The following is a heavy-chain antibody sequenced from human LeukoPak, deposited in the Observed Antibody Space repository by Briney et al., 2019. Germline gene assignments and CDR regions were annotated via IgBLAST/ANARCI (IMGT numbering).Heavy chain of an antibody. D-gene: IGHD6-13*01. CDR1: GFTFSNYG. CDR3: VKVPGIAAAGTKSPPDY. J-gene: IGHJ4*02. V-gene: IGHV3-30*02. Sequence: GGSLRLSCAASGFTFSNYGMQWVRQAPGKGRGKGLEWVAFIRNDGNNIYYADCVKGRFTISRDNSKNTLYLQMNSLRAEDTAVYYCVKVPGIAAAGTKSPPDYWGQGTLVTVSS. CDR2: IRNDGNNI.